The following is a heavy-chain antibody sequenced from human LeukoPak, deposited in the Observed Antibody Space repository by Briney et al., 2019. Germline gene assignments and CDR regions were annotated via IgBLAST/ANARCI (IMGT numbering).Heavy chain of an antibody. CDR1: GYTFTGYY. CDR2: INPNSGGT. CDR3: ARSWGGYCSGGSCTDY. D-gene: IGHD2-15*01. V-gene: IGHV1-2*02. J-gene: IGHJ4*02. Sequence: GASVKVSCKASGYTFTGYYMHWVRQAPGQGLEWMGWINPNSGGTNYAQKFQGRVTMTRDTSISTAYMELSRLRSDDTAVYYCARSWGGYCSGGSCTDYWGQGTLVTVSS.